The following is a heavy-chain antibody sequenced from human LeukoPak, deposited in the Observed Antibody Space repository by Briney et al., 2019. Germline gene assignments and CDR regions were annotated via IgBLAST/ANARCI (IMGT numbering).Heavy chain of an antibody. V-gene: IGHV3-74*01. CDR2: IKGDGSVT. CDR3: ARSDWFDP. J-gene: IGHJ5*02. CDR1: GFSFRIAW. Sequence: GGSLRLSCAASGFSFRIAWMHWVRQAPGKGLVWVSRIKGDGSVTVYADSVRGRFTISRDNAKDTLYLQMNSLRVEDTAVYYCARSDWFDPWGQGTLVTVSS. D-gene: IGHD3-3*01.